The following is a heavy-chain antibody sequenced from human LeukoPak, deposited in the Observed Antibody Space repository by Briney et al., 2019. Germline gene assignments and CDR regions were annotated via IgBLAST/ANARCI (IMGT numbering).Heavy chain of an antibody. V-gene: IGHV3-30*18. CDR2: ISYDGSNK. CDR1: GFTFSSYG. CDR3: AKIPPPFDY. J-gene: IGHJ4*02. Sequence: GGSLRPSCAASGFTFSSYGMHWVRQAPGKGLEWVAVISYDGSNKYYADSVKGRFTISRDNSKNTLYLQMNSLRAEDTAVYYCAKIPPPFDYWGQGTLVTVSS.